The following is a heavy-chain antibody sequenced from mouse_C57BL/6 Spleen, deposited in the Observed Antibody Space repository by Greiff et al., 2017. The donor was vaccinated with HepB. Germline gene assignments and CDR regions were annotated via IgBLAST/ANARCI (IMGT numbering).Heavy chain of an antibody. J-gene: IGHJ2*01. V-gene: IGHV1-26*01. D-gene: IGHD1-1*01. CDR2: INPNNGGT. CDR3: ATDYYGSSSGY. CDR1: GYTFTDYY. Sequence: EVQLQQSGPELVKPGASVKISCKASGYTFTDYYMNWVKQSHGKSLEWIGDINPNNGGTSYNQKFKGKATLTVDKSSSTAYMELRSLTSADSAVYYCATDYYGSSSGYWGQGTTLTVSS.